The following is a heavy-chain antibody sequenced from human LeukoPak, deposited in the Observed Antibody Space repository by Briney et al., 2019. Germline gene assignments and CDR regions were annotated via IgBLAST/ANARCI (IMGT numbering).Heavy chain of an antibody. J-gene: IGHJ3*01. D-gene: IGHD5-18*01. CDR2: ILYDGSNK. Sequence: GGSLRLSCATSGFTFSSHTMHWVRQAPGKGLEWVALILYDGSNKYYADSVKGRFTISRDNSENTLYLQMNSLRAEDTAVYYCARDRGYTYGHSFDVWGQGTMVSVSS. CDR3: ARDRGYTYGHSFDV. CDR1: GFTFSSHT. V-gene: IGHV3-30-3*01.